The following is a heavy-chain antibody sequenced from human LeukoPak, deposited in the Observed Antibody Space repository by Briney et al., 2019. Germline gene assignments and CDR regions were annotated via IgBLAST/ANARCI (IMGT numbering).Heavy chain of an antibody. V-gene: IGHV3-23*01. D-gene: IGHD6-19*01. Sequence: PGGSLRLSCAASGFTFSTYAMSWVRQAPGKGLEWVSTISGSGGSTHYADSVKGRFTISRDNSKNTLYLQMNSLRAEDTAAYYCAKGGSSGWSYYFDYWGQGTLVTVSS. J-gene: IGHJ4*02. CDR2: ISGSGGST. CDR3: AKGGSSGWSYYFDY. CDR1: GFTFSTYA.